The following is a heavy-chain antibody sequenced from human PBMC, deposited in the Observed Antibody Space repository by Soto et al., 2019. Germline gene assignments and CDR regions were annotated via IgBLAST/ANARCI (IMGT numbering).Heavy chain of an antibody. CDR2: MNPNSGNT. V-gene: IGHV1-8*01. Sequence: QVQLVRSGAEVKKHGASVKVSCKASGYTFTSYDINWVRQATGQGLEWMGWMNPNSGNTGYAQKFKSRVTMTRNTAINTAYMELSSRRSDDTAVYYCARSPSLRIFRVVINGYNWFDPWGQGTLVTFSS. CDR3: ARSPSLRIFRVVINGYNWFDP. J-gene: IGHJ5*02. CDR1: GYTFTSYD. D-gene: IGHD3-3*01.